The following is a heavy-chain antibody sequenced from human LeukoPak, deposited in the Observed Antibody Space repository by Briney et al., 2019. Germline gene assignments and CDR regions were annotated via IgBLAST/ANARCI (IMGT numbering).Heavy chain of an antibody. J-gene: IGHJ1*01. V-gene: IGHV3-23*01. Sequence: PGGSLRLSCAASGFTFSSYGMSWVRQAPGKGLEWVSAISGSGGSTYYADSVKGRFTISRDNSKNTLYLQMNSLRAEDTAVYYCASGYSSSWYVHFQHWGQGTLVTVSS. CDR1: GFTFSSYG. CDR2: ISGSGGST. CDR3: ASGYSSSWYVHFQH. D-gene: IGHD6-13*01.